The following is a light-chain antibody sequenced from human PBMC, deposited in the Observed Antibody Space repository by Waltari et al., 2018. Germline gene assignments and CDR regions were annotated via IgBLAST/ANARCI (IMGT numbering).Light chain of an antibody. CDR2: GAS. CDR1: QSVSSSY. Sequence: EIVLTQSPGTLSLSPGERATLSCKASQSVSSSYLAWYQQKPGQAPRLLIYGASSRATGIPDRFSGSGSGTDFTLTISRLEPEDFAVYYCQQYGRSPYTFGQGTEVEIK. J-gene: IGKJ1*01. CDR3: QQYGRSPYT. V-gene: IGKV3-20*01.